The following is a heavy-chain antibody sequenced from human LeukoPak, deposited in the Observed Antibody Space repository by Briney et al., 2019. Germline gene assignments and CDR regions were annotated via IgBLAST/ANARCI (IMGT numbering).Heavy chain of an antibody. CDR1: GFTFSNYW. D-gene: IGHD3-3*01. J-gene: IGHJ4*02. Sequence: GGSLRLSCVPSGFTFSNYWMSWVRQAPGKGLEWVANIKQDGTEKYYVDSVKGRFTISRDNAKNSLYLQMNSLRAEDTAVYYCARAVGYFWSGPRFDYWGQGTLVAVSS. CDR2: IKQDGTEK. CDR3: ARAVGYFWSGPRFDY. V-gene: IGHV3-7*01.